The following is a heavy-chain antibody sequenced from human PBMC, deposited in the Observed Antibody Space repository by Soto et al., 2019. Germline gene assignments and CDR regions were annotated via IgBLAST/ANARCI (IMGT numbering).Heavy chain of an antibody. CDR1: GYTFTSYA. D-gene: IGHD6-25*01. CDR2: INAGNGNT. J-gene: IGHJ3*02. V-gene: IGHV1-3*01. Sequence: ASVKVSCKASGYTFTSYAMHWVRQAPGQRLEWMGWINAGNGNTKYSQKFQGRVTITRDTSASTTYMELSSLRSEDTAVYYCARDHDRIAADDAFDIWGQGTMVTVSS. CDR3: ARDHDRIAADDAFDI.